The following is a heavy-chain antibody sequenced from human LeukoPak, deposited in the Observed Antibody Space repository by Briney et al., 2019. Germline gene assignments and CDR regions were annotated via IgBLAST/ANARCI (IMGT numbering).Heavy chain of an antibody. CDR1: GYTFTSYG. D-gene: IGHD2-2*01. CDR3: ARALGIVVVPAAFDY. V-gene: IGHV1-18*01. CDR2: ISAYNGNT. J-gene: IGHJ4*02. Sequence: ASVKVSCKASGYTFTSYGISWVRQAPGQGLEWMGWISAYNGNTNYAQKLQGRVTMTTDTSTSTAYMELRSLRSDDTAVYYCARALGIVVVPAAFDYWGQGTLVTVSS.